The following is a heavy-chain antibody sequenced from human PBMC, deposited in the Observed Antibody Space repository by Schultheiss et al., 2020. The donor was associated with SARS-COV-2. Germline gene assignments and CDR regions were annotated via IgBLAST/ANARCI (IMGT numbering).Heavy chain of an antibody. J-gene: IGHJ6*02. CDR1: GGSISSGGYS. V-gene: IGHV4-30-2*02. Sequence: SQTLSLTCAVSGGSISSGGYSWSWIRQPPGKGLEWIGYIYHSGSTYYNPSLKSRVTISVDRSKNQFSLKLSSVTAADTAVYYCARGEMVYPDYYYYGMDVWGQGTTVTVSS. CDR3: ARGEMVYPDYYYYGMDV. CDR2: IYHSGST. D-gene: IGHD2-8*01.